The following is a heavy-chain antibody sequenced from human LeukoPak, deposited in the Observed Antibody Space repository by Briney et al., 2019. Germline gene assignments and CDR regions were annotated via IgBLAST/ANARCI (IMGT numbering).Heavy chain of an antibody. CDR1: GFSFSSYS. CDR2: ISTSSSYI. CDR3: ARTRYSSEFDY. Sequence: GGSLRLSCAASGFSFSSYSMNWVRQAPGKGLEWVSFISTSSSYIYYADSVKGRFTISRDNAKNSLYLQMNSLRAEDTAVYYCARTRYSSEFDYWGQGTLVTVSS. J-gene: IGHJ4*02. V-gene: IGHV3-21*04. D-gene: IGHD6-19*01.